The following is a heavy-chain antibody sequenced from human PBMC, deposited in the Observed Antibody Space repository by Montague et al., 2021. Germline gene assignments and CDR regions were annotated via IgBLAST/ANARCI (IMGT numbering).Heavy chain of an antibody. V-gene: IGHV4-34*01. J-gene: IGHJ4*02. CDR1: GGSLSDYY. Sequence: SETLSLTCGVYGGSLSDYYWSWIRQSPAKGLERIWDVRHIGSTNYNPSLKSRVTMSVDKSKNQFSLKLRSVTAADTAVYYCASDRGPFDYWGQGTVVTVSS. CDR3: ASDRGPFDY. D-gene: IGHD3-10*01. CDR2: VRHIGST.